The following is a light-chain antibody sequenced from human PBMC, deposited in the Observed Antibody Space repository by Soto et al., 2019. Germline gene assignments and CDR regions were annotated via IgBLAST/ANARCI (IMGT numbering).Light chain of an antibody. J-gene: IGKJ1*01. CDR3: QQRYNTPLT. Sequence: IEVTQSASSLAASLVDRVTITCRASQTIGTYVNWYRQKLGAAPELLIYDASTLQSVVPSRFRGGAYGQNFTLTVSSLQLDDFATYYCQQRYNTPLTCGQGPKVEIK. V-gene: IGKV1-39*01. CDR1: QTIGTY. CDR2: DAS.